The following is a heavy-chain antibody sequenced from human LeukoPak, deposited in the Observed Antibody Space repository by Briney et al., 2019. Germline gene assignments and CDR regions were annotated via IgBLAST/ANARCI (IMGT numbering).Heavy chain of an antibody. V-gene: IGHV4-38-2*02. CDR2: ISHRGNT. Sequence: PSETLSLTCTVSAYSISTGYYWGWIRQFPGKGLEWIGSISHRGNTYYSPSLKSRVTISVDTSKNHFSLKLTSVTAADTAVYYCARVSSWGFDYWGQGTQVTVSS. CDR1: AYSISTGYY. D-gene: IGHD6-13*01. CDR3: ARVSSWGFDY. J-gene: IGHJ4*02.